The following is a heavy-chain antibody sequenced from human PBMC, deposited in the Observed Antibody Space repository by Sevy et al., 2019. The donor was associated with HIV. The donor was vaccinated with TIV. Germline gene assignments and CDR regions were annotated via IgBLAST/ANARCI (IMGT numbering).Heavy chain of an antibody. D-gene: IGHD6-19*01. CDR2: IYYSGST. CDR1: GGSVSSGSYY. V-gene: IGHV4-61*01. CDR3: ARDRVYSSGWYGEGGQYNWFDP. J-gene: IGHJ5*02. Sequence: SETLSLTCTVSGGSVSSGSYYWSWIRQPPGKGLEWIGYIYYSGSTNYNPSLKSRVTISVDTSKNQFSLKLSSVTTAHTAVDYCARDRVYSSGWYGEGGQYNWFDPWGQGTLVTVSS.